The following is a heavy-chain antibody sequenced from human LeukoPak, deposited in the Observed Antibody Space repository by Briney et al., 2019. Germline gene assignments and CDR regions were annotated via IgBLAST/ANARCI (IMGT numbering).Heavy chain of an antibody. CDR2: IYYSGRT. D-gene: IGHD3-22*01. CDR1: GDSVSRSDSY. J-gene: IGHJ1*01. CDR3: ARRRYYDSSGYLE. V-gene: IGHV4-39*01. Sequence: SETLSLTCTVSGDSVSRSDSYWDWIRQPPGKGLEWIGTIYYSGRTYYSPSLKSRVTLSVDMSNNHFSLTLSPVTAADTALYFCARRRYYDSSGYLEWGQGTLVTVSS.